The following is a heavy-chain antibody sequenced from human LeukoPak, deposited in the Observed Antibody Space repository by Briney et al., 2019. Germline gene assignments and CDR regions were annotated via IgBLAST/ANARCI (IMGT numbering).Heavy chain of an antibody. CDR2: INWNGGNT. CDR1: GFTFDDYG. D-gene: IGHD1-26*01. J-gene: IGHJ5*02. CDR3: ARTSDGNWFDP. V-gene: IGHV3-20*04. Sequence: PGGSLRLSWAASGFTFDDYGMSRVRQGPGKGLEWVSGINWNGGNTGYADSVKGRFTIFRDNAKNSLYLEMDSLRVEDTALYYCARTSDGNWFDPWGQGTLVTVSS.